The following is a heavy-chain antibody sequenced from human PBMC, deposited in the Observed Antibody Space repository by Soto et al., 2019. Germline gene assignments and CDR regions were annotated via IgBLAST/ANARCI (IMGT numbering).Heavy chain of an antibody. D-gene: IGHD6-19*01. CDR3: GREGAVAGSQDF. Sequence: RSLRLGCPVSGFICSNYGIRWVRQAPGKWRGWVSLIWYDGSNKYYADSVKGRFIVSRDNTNNTVYLQLNSLRADDTAVYHCGREGAVAGSQDFWGPGTLVTVSS. CDR1: GFICSNYG. V-gene: IGHV3-33*01. CDR2: IWYDGSNK. J-gene: IGHJ4*02.